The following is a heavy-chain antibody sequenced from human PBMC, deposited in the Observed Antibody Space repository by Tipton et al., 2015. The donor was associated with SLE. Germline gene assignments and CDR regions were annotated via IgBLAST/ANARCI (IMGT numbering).Heavy chain of an antibody. CDR2: INHSGST. D-gene: IGHD4-17*01. J-gene: IGHJ6*03. V-gene: IGHV4-34*01. CDR1: GGSFSGYY. Sequence: TLSLTCAVYGGSFSGYYWSWIRQPPGKGLEWIGKINHSGSTNYNPSLKSRVTMSVDTSKSQFSLKLSSVTAADTAVYYCARGGLTYGYSYYMDVWGKGTTVTVS. CDR3: ARGGLTYGYSYYMDV.